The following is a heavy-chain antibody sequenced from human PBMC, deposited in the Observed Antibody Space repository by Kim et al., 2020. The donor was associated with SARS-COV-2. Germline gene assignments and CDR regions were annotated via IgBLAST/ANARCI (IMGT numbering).Heavy chain of an antibody. CDR3: ATSSEASTIMRY. V-gene: IGHV3-15*01. D-gene: IGHD5-12*01. CDR1: GFTFNNAW. Sequence: GGSLRLSCAASGFTFNNAWMSWVRQAPGKGLEWLARIKRKTDGATTDYAVPVRGRLFISRDDSEDTLYLQMNSLQAEDTAVYYCATSSEASTIMRYWGQGTLVTVSS. J-gene: IGHJ4*02. CDR2: IKRKTDGATT.